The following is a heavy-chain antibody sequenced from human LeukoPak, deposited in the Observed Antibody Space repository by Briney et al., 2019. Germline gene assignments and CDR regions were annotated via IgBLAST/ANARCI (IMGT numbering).Heavy chain of an antibody. Sequence: SETLSLTCAVYGGSFSGYYWSWIRQPPGKGLEWIGEINHSGSTNYNPSLKSRVTISVDTSKNQFSLKLSSVTAADTAVYYCARGKGRGDYWGQGTLVTASS. CDR2: INHSGST. J-gene: IGHJ4*02. CDR1: GGSFSGYY. CDR3: ARGKGRGDY. V-gene: IGHV4-34*01.